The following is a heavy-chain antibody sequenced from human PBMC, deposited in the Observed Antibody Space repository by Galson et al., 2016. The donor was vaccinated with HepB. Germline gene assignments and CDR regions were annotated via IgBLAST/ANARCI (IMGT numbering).Heavy chain of an antibody. J-gene: IGHJ4*02. CDR2: IDWDDGK. D-gene: IGHD6-13*01. Sequence: PALVKPTQTLTLTCTFSGFSLSSSGMCVTWIRQPPGKALEWLAVIDWDDGKYYSTSLKTRLTISKDTSKNQVVLTMTNMDPVDTATYYCARMSGYSSSCDYWGQGTLVTVSS. CDR1: GFSLSSSGMC. CDR3: ARMSGYSSSCDY. V-gene: IGHV2-70*01.